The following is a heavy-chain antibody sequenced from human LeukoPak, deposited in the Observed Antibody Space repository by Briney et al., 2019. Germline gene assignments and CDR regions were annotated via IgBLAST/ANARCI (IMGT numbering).Heavy chain of an antibody. V-gene: IGHV4-59*08. D-gene: IGHD4-17*01. CDR1: GGSISSYY. CDR2: IYYSGST. J-gene: IGHJ3*02. CDR3: ARQRTTVTTASAFDI. Sequence: SETLSLTCTVSGGSISSYYWSWIRQPPGKGLEWIGNIYYSGSTNYNPSLKSRVTISVDTSKNQFSLKLSSVTAADTAVYYCARQRTTVTTASAFDIWGQGTMVTVSS.